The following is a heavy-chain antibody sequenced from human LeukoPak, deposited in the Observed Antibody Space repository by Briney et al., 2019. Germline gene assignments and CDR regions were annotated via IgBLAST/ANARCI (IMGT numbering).Heavy chain of an antibody. CDR2: INPNSGGT. CDR1: GYTFTSYG. Sequence: ASVKVSCKASGYTFTSYGISWVRQAPGQGLEWMGWINPNSGGTNYAQKFQGRVTMTRDTSISTAYMELSRLRSDDTAVYYCARAWEIYCSGGSCYSSSFDYWGQGTLVTVSS. CDR3: ARAWEIYCSGGSCYSSSFDY. V-gene: IGHV1-2*02. D-gene: IGHD2-15*01. J-gene: IGHJ4*02.